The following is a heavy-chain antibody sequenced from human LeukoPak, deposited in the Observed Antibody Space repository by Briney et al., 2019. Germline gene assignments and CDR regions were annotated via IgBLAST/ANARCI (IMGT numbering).Heavy chain of an antibody. D-gene: IGHD3-9*01. CDR1: GFTFSTSA. V-gene: IGHV3-21*01. CDR3: TRDPLRYLRVGHYDY. Sequence: GGSLRLSCAASGFTFSTSAMNWVRQVPGKGLEWVSSIDYDSSHIYYAASVRGRFTISRDNTRDSVYLQMDSLRVEDTAVYYCTRDPLRYLRVGHYDYWGQGTLVAVSS. CDR2: IDYDSSHI. J-gene: IGHJ4*02.